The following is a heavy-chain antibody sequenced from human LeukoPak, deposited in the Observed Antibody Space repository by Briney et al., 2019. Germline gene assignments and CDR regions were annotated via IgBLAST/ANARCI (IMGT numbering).Heavy chain of an antibody. CDR1: GFTFSSYS. D-gene: IGHD2-2*01. CDR2: ISSSSSTI. J-gene: IGHJ5*02. CDR3: ARDIVVVPAAMAGTSNWFDP. V-gene: IGHV3-48*01. Sequence: PGGSLRLSCAASGFTFSSYSMNWVRQAPGKGLEWVSYISSSSSTIYYADSVKGRFTISRDNAKNSLYQQMNSLRAEDTAVYYCARDIVVVPAAMAGTSNWFDPWGQGTLVTVSS.